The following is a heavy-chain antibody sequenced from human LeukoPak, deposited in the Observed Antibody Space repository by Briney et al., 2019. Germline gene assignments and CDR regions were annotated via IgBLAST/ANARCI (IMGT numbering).Heavy chain of an antibody. CDR2: ISSSSSYI. Sequence: PGGSLRLSCAASGFTFSSYSMNWVRQAPGKGLEWVSSISSSSSYIYYADSVKGRFTVSRDNAKNSLYLQMNSLRAEDTAVYYCARQGGGGELSPNXAFDIWGQGTMVTVS. D-gene: IGHD3-16*02. J-gene: IGHJ3*02. CDR3: ARQGGGGELSPNXAFDI. CDR1: GFTFSSYS. V-gene: IGHV3-21*01.